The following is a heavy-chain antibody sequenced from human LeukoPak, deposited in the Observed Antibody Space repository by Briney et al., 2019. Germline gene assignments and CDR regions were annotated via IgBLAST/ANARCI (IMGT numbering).Heavy chain of an antibody. Sequence: GGSLRLSCEASGFIFSSYSMNWVRQPPGKGLELISYISSGISTMYYADSVKGRFTISRDNAKNSLHLQMNSLRVEDTAVYYCARDEGLRSSPPDYWGQGTLVTVSS. CDR3: ARDEGLRSSPPDY. J-gene: IGHJ4*02. D-gene: IGHD4-17*01. CDR1: GFIFSSYS. CDR2: ISSGISTM. V-gene: IGHV3-48*01.